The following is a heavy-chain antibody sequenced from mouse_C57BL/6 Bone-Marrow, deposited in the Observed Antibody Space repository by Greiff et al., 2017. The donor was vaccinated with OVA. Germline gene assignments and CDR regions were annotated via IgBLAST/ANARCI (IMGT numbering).Heavy chain of an antibody. CDR3: ARGVVARYFDV. V-gene: IGHV1-15*01. CDR1: GYTFTDYE. J-gene: IGHJ1*03. CDR2: IDPETGGP. Sequence: QVQLQQSGAELVRPGASVTLSCKASGYTFTDYEMHWVKQTPVHGLEWIGAIDPETGGPAYNQKFKGKAILTADNSSSTAYMEHSSLTSEDSAVYYGARGVVARYFDVWGTGTTVTVSS. D-gene: IGHD1-1*01.